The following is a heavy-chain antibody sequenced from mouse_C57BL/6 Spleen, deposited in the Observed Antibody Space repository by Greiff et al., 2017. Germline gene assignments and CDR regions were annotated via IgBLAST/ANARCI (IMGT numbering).Heavy chain of an antibody. CDR2: IHPNSGST. Sequence: QVQLQQPGAELVKPGASVKLSCKASGYTFTSYWMHWVKQRPGQGLEWIGMIHPNSGSTNYNEKFKSKATLTVDKSSSTAYMQLSSLTSEDAAVYYCSVESSGYVGYDMGDRGQGTTVTV. CDR3: SVESSGYVGYDMGD. D-gene: IGHD3-2*02. J-gene: IGHJ4*01. V-gene: IGHV1-64*01. CDR1: GYTFTSYW.